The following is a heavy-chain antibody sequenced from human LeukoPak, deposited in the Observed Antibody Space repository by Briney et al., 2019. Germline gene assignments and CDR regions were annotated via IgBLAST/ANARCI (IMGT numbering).Heavy chain of an antibody. J-gene: IGHJ6*04. D-gene: IGHD3-9*01. Sequence: SVKVSCKASGGTFSSYAISWVRQAPGQGLEWMGGIIPILGTSNYAQKFQGRVTITADKSTSTAYMEVSSLRSEDTAVYYCARDLRDGMDVWGRGTTVTVSS. CDR2: IIPILGTS. CDR3: ARDLRDGMDV. V-gene: IGHV1-69*06. CDR1: GGTFSSYA.